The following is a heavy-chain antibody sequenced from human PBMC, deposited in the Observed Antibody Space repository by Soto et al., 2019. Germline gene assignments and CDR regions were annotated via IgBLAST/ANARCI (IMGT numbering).Heavy chain of an antibody. D-gene: IGHD2-21*02. V-gene: IGHV3-23*01. CDR1: GFTFSSYA. CDR2: ISGSGGST. J-gene: IGHJ3*02. Sequence: EVQLLESGGGLVQPGGSLRLSCAASGFTFSSYAMSWVRQAPGKGLEWVSAISGSGGSTYYADSVKGRFTISRDNSKNTLYLQMNSLRAEDTAVYYCAKDLTWTRTVVTMPDAFDIWGQGTMVTVSS. CDR3: AKDLTWTRTVVTMPDAFDI.